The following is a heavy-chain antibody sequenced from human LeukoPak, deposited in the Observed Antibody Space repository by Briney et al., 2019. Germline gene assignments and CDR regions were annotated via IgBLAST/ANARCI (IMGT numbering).Heavy chain of an antibody. CDR2: IYHSGST. D-gene: IGHD6-13*01. CDR1: GGSISSSNW. J-gene: IGHJ5*02. CDR3: ARGGYSSSWRNNWFDP. Sequence: SETLSLTCAVSGGSISSSNWWSWVRQPPGKGLEWIGKIYHSGSTNYNPSLKSRVTISVDTSKNQFSLKLSSVIAADTAVYYCARGGYSSSWRNNWFDPWGQGTLVTVSS. V-gene: IGHV4-4*02.